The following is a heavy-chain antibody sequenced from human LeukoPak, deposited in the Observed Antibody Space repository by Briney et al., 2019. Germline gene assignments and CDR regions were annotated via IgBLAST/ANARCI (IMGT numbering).Heavy chain of an antibody. D-gene: IGHD5-24*01. CDR2: ISSSGSTI. CDR3: ARDVSYQQFDV. CDR1: GFTFSSYE. V-gene: IGHV3-48*03. J-gene: IGHJ6*04. Sequence: GGSLRLSCAASGFTFSSYEMNWVRQAPGKGLEWVSYISSSGSTIYYADSVKGRFTTARDNAKNSAYLQMNSLTAEDTGLYYCARDVSYQQFDVWGKGTTVTVSS.